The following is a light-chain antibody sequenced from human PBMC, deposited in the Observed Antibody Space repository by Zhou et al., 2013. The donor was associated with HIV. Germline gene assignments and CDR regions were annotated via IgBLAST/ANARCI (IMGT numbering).Light chain of an antibody. CDR1: QSVSNSY. Sequence: EIVLTQSPATLSLSPGERATLSCGASQSVSNSYLAWYQQKPGLAPRLLIYDASSRATGVPGRFSGSGSGTDSTLTISSLEPEDFAVYYCQQYGDSPNTFGRGTKLEIK. J-gene: IGKJ2*01. CDR3: QQYGDSPNT. CDR2: DAS. V-gene: IGKV3D-20*01.